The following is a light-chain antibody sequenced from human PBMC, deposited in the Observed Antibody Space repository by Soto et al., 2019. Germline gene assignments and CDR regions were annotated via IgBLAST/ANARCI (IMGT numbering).Light chain of an antibody. Sequence: EIILTQSPGTLSVSPGETVTLVCRASQSVSVYLAWYQQKSGQPPRLLIPGASDRATGVPARFSGSGSGTEFTLRISSLQSEDVGTYYGQQYKDWPPLTFGGGTRVDIK. CDR3: QQYKDWPPLT. CDR1: QSVSVY. V-gene: IGKV3-15*01. J-gene: IGKJ4*01. CDR2: GAS.